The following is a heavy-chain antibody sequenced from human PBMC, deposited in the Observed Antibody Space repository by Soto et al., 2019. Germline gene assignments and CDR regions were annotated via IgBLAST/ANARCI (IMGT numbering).Heavy chain of an antibody. CDR2: INPNSGGT. D-gene: IGHD3-10*01. CDR1: GYTFTGYY. CDR3: ARGHYYGSGSYYNVVLDP. J-gene: IGHJ5*02. V-gene: IGHV1-2*02. Sequence: ASVKVSCKASGYTFTGYYMHWVRQAPGQGLEWMGWINPNSGGTNYAQKFQGRVTMTRDTSISTAYMELSRLRSDDTAVYYCARGHYYGSGSYYNVVLDPWGQGTLVTVS.